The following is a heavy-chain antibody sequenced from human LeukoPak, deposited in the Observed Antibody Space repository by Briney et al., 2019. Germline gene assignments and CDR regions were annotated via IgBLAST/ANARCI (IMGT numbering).Heavy chain of an antibody. J-gene: IGHJ4*02. CDR1: GGSISSYY. Sequence: SETLSLTCTVSGGSISSYYWSWIRQPPGKGLEWIGYIYYSGSTNYNPSLKSRVTISVDTSKNQFSLKLSSVTAADTAVYYCARALRVGVTGYHFDYWGQGTLVTVSS. CDR2: IYYSGST. D-gene: IGHD1-26*01. V-gene: IGHV4-59*01. CDR3: ARALRVGVTGYHFDY.